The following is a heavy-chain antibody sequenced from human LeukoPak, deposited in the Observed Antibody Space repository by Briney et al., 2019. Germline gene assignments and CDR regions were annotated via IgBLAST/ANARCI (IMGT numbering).Heavy chain of an antibody. CDR1: GFTFSSYA. V-gene: IGHV3-23*01. CDR2: ISGSGGST. CDR3: AKDSDYYDSSGYWSWDYFDY. D-gene: IGHD3-22*01. Sequence: GGSLRLSCAASGFTFSSYAMSWVRQAPGKGLEWVSAISGSGGSTYYADSVKGRFTISRDNSKNTLYLQMNSLRAEDTAVYYCAKDSDYYDSSGYWSWDYFDYWGQGTLATVSS. J-gene: IGHJ4*02.